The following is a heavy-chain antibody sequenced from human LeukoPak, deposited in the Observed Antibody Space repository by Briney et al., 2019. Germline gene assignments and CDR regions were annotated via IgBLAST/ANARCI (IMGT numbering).Heavy chain of an antibody. CDR1: GYTFTGYY. D-gene: IGHD4-11*01. V-gene: IGHV1-2*02. J-gene: IGHJ4*02. CDR3: AREPTPPSEY. Sequence: GASVKVSCKASGYTFTGYYIHWVRQAPGQGLEWMGWINPNSGGTSHAQKFQGRVTMTRETSISTAYMELSRLKSDDTAVYYCAREPTPPSEYWGQGTLVTVSS. CDR2: INPNSGGT.